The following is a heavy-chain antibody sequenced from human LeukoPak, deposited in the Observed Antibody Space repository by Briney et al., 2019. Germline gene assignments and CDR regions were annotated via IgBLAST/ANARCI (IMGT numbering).Heavy chain of an antibody. J-gene: IGHJ4*02. CDR2: INHSGST. V-gene: IGHV4-34*01. CDR1: GGSFSGYY. D-gene: IGHD5-18*01. Sequence: SETLSLTCAVYGGSFSGYYWSWIRQPPGKGLEWIGEINHSGSTNYNPSLKSRVTISVDTSKNQFSLKLSSVTAADTAVYYCARGYIQLWLPRSGFDYWGQGTLVTVSS. CDR3: ARGYIQLWLPRSGFDY.